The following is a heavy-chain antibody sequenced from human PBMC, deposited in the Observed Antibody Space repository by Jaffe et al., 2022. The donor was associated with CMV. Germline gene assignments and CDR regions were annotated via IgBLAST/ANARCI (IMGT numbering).Heavy chain of an antibody. Sequence: EVQLVESGGGLVKPGGSLRLSCAASGFTFSSYSMNWVRQAPGKGLEWVSSISSSSSYIYYADSVKGRFTISRDNAKNSLYLQMNSLRAEDTAVYYCARADYDSTPVADAFDIWGQGTMVTVSS. CDR2: ISSSSSYI. CDR1: GFTFSSYS. CDR3: ARADYDSTPVADAFDI. V-gene: IGHV3-21*01. J-gene: IGHJ3*02. D-gene: IGHD3-22*01.